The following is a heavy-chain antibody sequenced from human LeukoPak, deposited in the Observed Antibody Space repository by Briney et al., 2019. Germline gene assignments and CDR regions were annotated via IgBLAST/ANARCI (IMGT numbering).Heavy chain of an antibody. CDR3: ARGYCSSSNCYVWFDP. Sequence: ASVRVFCKASGYTFTRYYMHWVRQAPGQGLEWVGMINPTVGSTNYAQKFQGRVTLTRDTSTSTVYMELSSLRSEDTALYYCARGYCSSSNCYVWFDPWGQGTLVTVSS. CDR1: GYTFTRYY. CDR2: INPTVGST. D-gene: IGHD2-2*01. V-gene: IGHV1-46*01. J-gene: IGHJ5*02.